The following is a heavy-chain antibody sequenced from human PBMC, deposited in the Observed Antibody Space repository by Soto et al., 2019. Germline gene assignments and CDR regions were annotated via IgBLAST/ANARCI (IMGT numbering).Heavy chain of an antibody. J-gene: IGHJ4*02. CDR3: TTDPYITIVIVRFDY. Sequence: GGSLRLSCAASGFTFSNAWINWVRQAPGKGLEWVGRIKSKTDGGTTDFAAPVKGRFAISRDDSKNMVYLQMNSLKTEDTAVYYCTTDPYITIVIVRFDYWGQGTLLTGSS. CDR1: GFTFSNAW. V-gene: IGHV3-15*07. D-gene: IGHD3-22*01. CDR2: IKSKTDGGTT.